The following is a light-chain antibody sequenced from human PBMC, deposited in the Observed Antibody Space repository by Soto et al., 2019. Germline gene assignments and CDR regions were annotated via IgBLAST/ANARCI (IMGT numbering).Light chain of an antibody. CDR1: SSDVGGYNY. Sequence: QSALTQPASVSGSPGQSITISCTGTSSDVGGYNYVSWYQQHPGKAPKLMIYDVSNRPSGVSNRSSGSKSGNTASLTISGLQAEDEADYYCSSYTSSSTLMFGGGTQLTVL. J-gene: IGLJ7*01. CDR3: SSYTSSSTLM. CDR2: DVS. V-gene: IGLV2-14*01.